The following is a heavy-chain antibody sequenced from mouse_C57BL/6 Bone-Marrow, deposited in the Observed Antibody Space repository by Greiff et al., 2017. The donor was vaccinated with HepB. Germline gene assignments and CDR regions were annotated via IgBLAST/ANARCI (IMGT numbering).Heavy chain of an antibody. V-gene: IGHV3-1*01. CDR1: GYSITSGYD. Sequence: EVKLQESGPGMVKPSQSLSLTCTVTGYSITSGYDWHWIRHFPGNKLEWMGYISYSGSTNYNPSLKSRISITHDTSKNHFFLKLNSVTTEDTATYYCARGGSYGAMDYWGQGTSVTVSS. D-gene: IGHD1-1*02. CDR3: ARGGSYGAMDY. CDR2: ISYSGST. J-gene: IGHJ4*01.